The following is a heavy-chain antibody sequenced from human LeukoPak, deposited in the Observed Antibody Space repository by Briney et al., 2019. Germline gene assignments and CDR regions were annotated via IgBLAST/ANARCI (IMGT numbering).Heavy chain of an antibody. CDR2: IGAYNGNT. V-gene: IGHV1-18*01. D-gene: IGHD2-21*02. CDR1: GYTFTSYG. Sequence: AASVKVSCKASGYTFTSYGISWVRQAPGQGLEWMGWIGAYNGNTNYAQKLQGRVTMTTDTSTSTAYMELRSLRSDDTAVHYCARDIAYCGGDCYSGIHNWFDPWGQGTLVTVSS. J-gene: IGHJ5*02. CDR3: ARDIAYCGGDCYSGIHNWFDP.